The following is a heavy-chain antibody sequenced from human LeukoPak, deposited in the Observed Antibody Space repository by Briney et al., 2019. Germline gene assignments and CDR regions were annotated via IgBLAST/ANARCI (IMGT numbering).Heavy chain of an antibody. CDR1: GGSISSSSYY. CDR3: ARSLYSYPADY. J-gene: IGHJ4*02. D-gene: IGHD5-18*01. CDR2: IYYSGST. Sequence: PSETLSLTCTVSGGSISSSSYYWGWIRQPPGKGLEWIGSIYYSGSTYYNPSLKSRVTISVDTSKNQFSLKLSSVTAADTAVYYCARSLYSYPADYWGQGTLVTVSS. V-gene: IGHV4-39*07.